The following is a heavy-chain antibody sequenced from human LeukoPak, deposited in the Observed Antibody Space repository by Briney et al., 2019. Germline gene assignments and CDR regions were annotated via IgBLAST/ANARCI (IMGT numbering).Heavy chain of an antibody. D-gene: IGHD3-22*01. CDR3: ARDYYDSSGLRFDY. CDR2: IYSSGST. V-gene: IGHV4-4*08. J-gene: IGHJ4*02. CDR1: GGSISGYY. Sequence: PSETLSLTCAVSGGSISGYYWTWIRQPPGKRLEWVGYIYSSGSTNYNPSLQSRLTMSVDTSKNQFSLKLTSVTAADTAVYYCARDYYDSSGLRFDYWGQGTLVTVSS.